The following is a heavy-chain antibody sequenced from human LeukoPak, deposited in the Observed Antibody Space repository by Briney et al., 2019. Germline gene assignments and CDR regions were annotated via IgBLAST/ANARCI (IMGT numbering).Heavy chain of an antibody. J-gene: IGHJ5*02. D-gene: IGHD3-10*01. CDR2: ITGNGANT. CDR3: AKDRSGSYPNWFDP. V-gene: IGHV3-23*01. Sequence: GGSLRLSCAASGFTFSSYGMSWVRQAPGKGLEWVSAITGNGANTFYADSVKGRFTISRDNSKNTMYLQMNSLRAEDTALYYCAKDRSGSYPNWFDPWGQGTLVTVSS. CDR1: GFTFSSYG.